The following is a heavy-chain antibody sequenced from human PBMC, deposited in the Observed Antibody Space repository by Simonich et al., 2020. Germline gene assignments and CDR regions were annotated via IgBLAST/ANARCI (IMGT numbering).Heavy chain of an antibody. J-gene: IGHJ4*02. CDR3: AKDKGAAASDYFDY. Sequence: GGGVVQPGRSLRLSCAASGFTFSSYGMHWVRQAPGKGLEWVAVIWYDGSNKNYADSVKGRFTISRDNSKNTLYLQMNSLRAEDTAMYYCAKDKGAAASDYFDYWGQGTLVTVSS. D-gene: IGHD6-13*01. CDR2: IWYDGSNK. CDR1: GFTFSSYG. V-gene: IGHV3-30*18.